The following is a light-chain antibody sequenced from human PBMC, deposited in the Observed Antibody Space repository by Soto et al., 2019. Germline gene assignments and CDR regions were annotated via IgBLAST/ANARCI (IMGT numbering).Light chain of an antibody. CDR3: CSYAGSYTVV. V-gene: IGLV1-44*01. Sequence: QSVLTQPPSASGPPGQRVTISCSGGYSNIGSNTVHWYQQLPGTAPKLLIFTDHERPSGVPDRFSGSRSGTSASLAIRGLQAEDEADYYCCSYAGSYTVVFGGGTKLTVL. CDR1: YSNIGSNT. J-gene: IGLJ2*01. CDR2: TDH.